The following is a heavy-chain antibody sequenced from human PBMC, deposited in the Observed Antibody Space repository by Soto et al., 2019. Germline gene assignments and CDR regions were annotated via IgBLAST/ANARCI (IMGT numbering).Heavy chain of an antibody. D-gene: IGHD6-6*01. CDR1: GGTFSSYA. CDR2: IIPIFGTA. Sequence: QVQLVQSGAEVKKPGSSVKVSCKASGGTFSSYAISWVRQAPGQGLEWMGGIIPIFGTANYAQKFQGRVAITADESTTTAYMELSSLISEYTAVYYCARGTGGRIASRLGPPFDYWGQGTLVTVSA. CDR3: ARGTGGRIASRLGPPFDY. J-gene: IGHJ4*02. V-gene: IGHV1-69*01.